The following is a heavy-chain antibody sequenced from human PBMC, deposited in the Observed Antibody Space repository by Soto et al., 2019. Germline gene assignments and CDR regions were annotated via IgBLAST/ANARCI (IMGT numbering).Heavy chain of an antibody. CDR2: IYYSGST. V-gene: IGHV4-30-4*01. CDR3: AGFAPVVDGFDY. D-gene: IGHD2-21*01. J-gene: IGHJ4*02. CDR1: GGSISSGDYY. Sequence: SETLSLTCTVSGGSISSGDYYWSWIRQPPGKGLEWIGYIYYSGSTYYNPSLKSRVTISVDTSKNQFSLKLSSVTAADTAVYYCAGFAPVVDGFDYWGQGTPVTVSS.